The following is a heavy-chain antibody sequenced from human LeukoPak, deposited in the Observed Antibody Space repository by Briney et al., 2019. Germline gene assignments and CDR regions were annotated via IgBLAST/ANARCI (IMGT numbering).Heavy chain of an antibody. J-gene: IGHJ3*02. V-gene: IGHV1-2*02. CDR1: GYTFTGYY. CDR3: ARPSGHTYCGGDCYPNDAFDI. Sequence: ASVKVSCKASGYTFTGYYMHWVRQAPGQGLEWMGWINPNSGVTNYAQKFQGRVTMTRDTSISTAYMELSRLRSDDTAVYYCARPSGHTYCGGDCYPNDAFDIWGQGTMVTVSS. CDR2: INPNSGVT. D-gene: IGHD2-21*02.